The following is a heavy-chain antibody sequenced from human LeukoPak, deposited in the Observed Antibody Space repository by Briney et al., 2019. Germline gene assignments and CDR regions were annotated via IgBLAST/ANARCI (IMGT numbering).Heavy chain of an antibody. Sequence: ASVKVSCKASGYTFTSYYIYWVRQAPGQGLEWMGWINLKSGGTNYAGKFQGRVTMTRDTTTSTAYMDLSRLRSVDTAVYYCARSPHILTGENFDYWGQGTLVTVSS. CDR2: INLKSGGT. V-gene: IGHV1-2*02. D-gene: IGHD3-9*01. CDR3: ARSPHILTGENFDY. CDR1: GYTFTSYY. J-gene: IGHJ4*02.